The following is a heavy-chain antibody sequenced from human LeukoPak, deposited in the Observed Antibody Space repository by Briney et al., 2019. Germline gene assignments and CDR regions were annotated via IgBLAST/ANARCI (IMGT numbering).Heavy chain of an antibody. V-gene: IGHV3-23*01. Sequence: GGSLRLSYTMSVSTLPYRVITSVRQAPGKGLEWVSVISGSGETTYYADSVKGRFTISRDNSMNTVYLQMNSLRAEDTAVYYCPKHLPVGICGFDIWGQGTMVTVSS. D-gene: IGHD2-15*01. CDR3: PKHLPVGICGFDI. CDR2: ISGSGETT. J-gene: IGHJ3*02. CDR1: VSTLPYRV.